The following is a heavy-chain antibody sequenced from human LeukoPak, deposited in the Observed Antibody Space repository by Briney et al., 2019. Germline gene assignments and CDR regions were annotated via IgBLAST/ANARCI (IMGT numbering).Heavy chain of an antibody. CDR3: ARLYDFWSGYYRDY. J-gene: IGHJ4*02. Sequence: QPGGSLRLSCAASGFTFSNYWMSWVRQAPGKGLDWVANIKQDGSEKYYVDSVKGRFTVSRDNAKNSLYLQMNSLRAEDTAVYYCARLYDFWSGYYRDYWGQGTLVTVSS. CDR1: GFTFSNYW. D-gene: IGHD3-3*01. V-gene: IGHV3-7*01. CDR2: IKQDGSEK.